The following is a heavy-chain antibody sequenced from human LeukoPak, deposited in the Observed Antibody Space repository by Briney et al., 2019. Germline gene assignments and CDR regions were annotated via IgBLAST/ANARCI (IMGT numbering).Heavy chain of an antibody. CDR1: GFTFDDYA. CDR2: ISWNSGSI. J-gene: IGHJ4*02. Sequence: GGSLRLSCAASGFTFDDYAMHWVRQAPGKGLEWVSGISWNSGSIGYADSVKGRFTISRDNAKNSLYLQVNSLRAEDTALYYCAKSSLWFGELLTPPFDYWGQGTLVTVSS. CDR3: AKSSLWFGELLTPPFDY. D-gene: IGHD3-10*01. V-gene: IGHV3-9*01.